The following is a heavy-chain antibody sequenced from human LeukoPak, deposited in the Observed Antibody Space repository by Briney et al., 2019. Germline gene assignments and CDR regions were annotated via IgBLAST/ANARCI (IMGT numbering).Heavy chain of an antibody. V-gene: IGHV1-18*01. CDR3: ARDRGYYYDSSGSGTAFFDY. CDR1: GYTFTSYG. CDR2: ISAYNGNT. J-gene: IGHJ4*02. D-gene: IGHD3-22*01. Sequence: ASVKVSCKASGYTFTSYGISWVRQAPGQGLEWMGWISAYNGNTNYAQKLQGRVTMTTDTSTSTAYMELRSLRSDDTAVYYCARDRGYYYDSSGSGTAFFDYWGQGTLVTVSS.